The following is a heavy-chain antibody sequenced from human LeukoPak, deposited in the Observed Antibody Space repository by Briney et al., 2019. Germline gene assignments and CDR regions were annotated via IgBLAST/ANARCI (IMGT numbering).Heavy chain of an antibody. J-gene: IGHJ4*02. CDR1: RFPFSSHG. D-gene: IGHD6-13*01. Sequence: GGSLRLSCAVSRFPFSSHGMIWVRQAPGKGLEWVSGISASGGRTFSADSVTGRFTISRDNSKNTLYLQMNSLRAEDTAVYYCAKDRGKQQLAPSDYWGQGTLVTVSS. CDR2: ISASGGRT. CDR3: AKDRGKQQLAPSDY. V-gene: IGHV3-23*01.